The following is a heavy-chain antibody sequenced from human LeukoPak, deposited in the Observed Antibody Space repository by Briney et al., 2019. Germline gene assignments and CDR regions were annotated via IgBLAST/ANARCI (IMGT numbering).Heavy chain of an antibody. D-gene: IGHD3-3*01. CDR1: GYTFTSYG. CDR3: ARDSRSIFGVVITIGGFDY. Sequence: GASVKVSCKASGYTFTSYGISWVRQAPGQGLEWMGWISAYNGNTNYAQKLQGRVTMTTDTSMSTAYMELRSLRSDDTAVYYCARDSRSIFGVVITIGGFDYWGQGTLVTVSS. J-gene: IGHJ4*02. V-gene: IGHV1-18*01. CDR2: ISAYNGNT.